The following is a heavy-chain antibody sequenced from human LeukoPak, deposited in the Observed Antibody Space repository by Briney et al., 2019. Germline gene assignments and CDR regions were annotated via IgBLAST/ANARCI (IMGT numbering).Heavy chain of an antibody. J-gene: IGHJ4*02. D-gene: IGHD3-3*01. Sequence: SETLSLTCTVSGGSISSYYWSWIRQPPGKGLECIGYIYYSGSTNYNPSLKSRVTISVDTSKNQFSLKLTSVTAADTAVYFCARSHAQKWSGYSHWGQGTLVTVPS. V-gene: IGHV4-59*01. CDR3: ARSHAQKWSGYSH. CDR2: IYYSGST. CDR1: GGSISSYY.